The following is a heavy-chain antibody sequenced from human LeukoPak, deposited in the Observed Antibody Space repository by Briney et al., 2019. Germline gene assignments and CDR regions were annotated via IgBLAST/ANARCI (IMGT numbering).Heavy chain of an antibody. CDR1: GFTLSSYA. CDR2: ISGNAGST. D-gene: IGHD3-9*01. CDR3: ARTDYDILTGYPDY. V-gene: IGHV3-23*01. J-gene: IGHJ4*02. Sequence: GGSLRLSCAASGFTLSSYAMSWVRQAPGKGLEWVSLISGNAGSTYYADSVKGRFTISRDNAKNSLYLQMNSLRAEDTAVYYCARTDYDILTGYPDYWGQGTLVTVSS.